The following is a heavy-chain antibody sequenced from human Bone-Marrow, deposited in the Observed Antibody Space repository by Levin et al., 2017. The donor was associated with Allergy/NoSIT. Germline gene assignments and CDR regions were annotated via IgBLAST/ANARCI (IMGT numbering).Heavy chain of an antibody. CDR2: IGTAGDT. Sequence: SCAASGFTFSSYDMHWVRQATGKGLEWVSAIGTAGDTYYPGSVKGRFTISRENAKNSLYLQMNSLRAGDTAVYYCARGYGDYSGYGMDVWGQGTTVTVSS. CDR1: GFTFSSYD. J-gene: IGHJ6*02. D-gene: IGHD4-17*01. CDR3: ARGYGDYSGYGMDV. V-gene: IGHV3-13*01.